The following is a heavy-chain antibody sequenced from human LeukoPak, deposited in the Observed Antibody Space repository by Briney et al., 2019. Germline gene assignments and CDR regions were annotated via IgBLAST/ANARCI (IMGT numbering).Heavy chain of an antibody. CDR2: IYYSRST. D-gene: IGHD3-9*01. CDR3: ARDFGPEYYDILTGYYNDAFDI. Sequence: SQTLSLTCTVSGGSISSYYWSWIRQPPGKGLEWIGYIYYSRSTNYNPSLKSRVTISVDTSKNQFSLKLSSVTAADTAVYYCARDFGPEYYDILTGYYNDAFDIWGQGTMVTVSS. CDR1: GGSISSYY. V-gene: IGHV4-59*01. J-gene: IGHJ3*02.